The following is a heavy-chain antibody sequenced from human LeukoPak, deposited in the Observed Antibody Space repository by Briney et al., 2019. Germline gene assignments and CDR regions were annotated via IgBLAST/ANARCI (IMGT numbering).Heavy chain of an antibody. CDR1: GGSISSSSYC. Sequence: PSETLSLTCTVSGGSISSSSYCWGWIRQPPGKGLEWIGNICYSGSTHYNPSLKSRVIISVDTSKNQFSLKLSSATAADTAVYYCARHQSSRAPTWGQGALVTVSS. J-gene: IGHJ5*02. CDR3: ARHQSSRAPT. V-gene: IGHV4-39*01. D-gene: IGHD6-6*01. CDR2: ICYSGST.